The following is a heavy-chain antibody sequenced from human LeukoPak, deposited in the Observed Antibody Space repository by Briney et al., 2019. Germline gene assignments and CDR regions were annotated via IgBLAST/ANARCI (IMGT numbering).Heavy chain of an antibody. J-gene: IGHJ4*02. Sequence: GESLKISCKASGYRFTSDWIAWVRQMPGKGLEWMGIIYPGDSDTRYSPSFQGQVTISADKSISTAYLQWSSRKASDTAIYYCARHPFDWGQGTLVTVSS. CDR1: GYRFTSDW. CDR3: ARHPFD. CDR2: IYPGDSDT. V-gene: IGHV5-51*01.